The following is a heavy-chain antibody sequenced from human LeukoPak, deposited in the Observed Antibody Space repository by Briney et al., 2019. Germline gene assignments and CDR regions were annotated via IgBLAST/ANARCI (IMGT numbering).Heavy chain of an antibody. Sequence: GGSLRLSCAASGFTFSSYSMNWVRQAPGKGLEWVSSISSSSSYIYYADSVKGRFTISRDNAKNSLYLQMNSLRAEDTAVYYCARDHLDYYGSGSYPPRYGMDVWGQGTTVTVSS. D-gene: IGHD3-10*01. V-gene: IGHV3-21*01. CDR1: GFTFSSYS. CDR3: ARDHLDYYGSGSYPPRYGMDV. CDR2: ISSSSSYI. J-gene: IGHJ6*02.